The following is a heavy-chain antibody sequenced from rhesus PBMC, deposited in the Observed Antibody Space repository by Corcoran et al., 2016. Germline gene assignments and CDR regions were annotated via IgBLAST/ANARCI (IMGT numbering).Heavy chain of an antibody. CDR1: GGSISGYY. Sequence: QVQLQESGPGLVKPSETLSLTCTVSGGSISGYYWSWIRQPPGKGLEWIGNIDGNSAGTNYNPSLKSRVTISKDTSKNQFSLKLSSVTAADTAVYYCARDHGEYSIPFDYWGQGVLVTVSS. CDR2: IDGNSAGT. V-gene: IGHV4-81*01. J-gene: IGHJ4*01. CDR3: ARDHGEYSIPFDY. D-gene: IGHD4-23*01.